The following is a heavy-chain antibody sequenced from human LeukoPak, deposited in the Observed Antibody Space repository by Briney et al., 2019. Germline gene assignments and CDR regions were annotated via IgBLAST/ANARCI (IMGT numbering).Heavy chain of an antibody. Sequence: ASVKVSCKASGYTFTSYYMHWVRQAPGQGLEWMGWINPNSGGTNYAQKFQGRVTMTRDTSISTAYMELSRLRSDDTAVYYCARERDVDTAMVFDYWSQGTLVTVSS. CDR3: ARERDVDTAMVFDY. J-gene: IGHJ4*02. CDR1: GYTFTSYY. V-gene: IGHV1-2*02. CDR2: INPNSGGT. D-gene: IGHD5-18*01.